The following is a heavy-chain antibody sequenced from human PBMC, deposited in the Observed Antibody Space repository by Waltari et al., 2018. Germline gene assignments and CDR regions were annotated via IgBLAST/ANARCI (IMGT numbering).Heavy chain of an antibody. CDR2: IYYSGST. CDR1: GGSISSHY. CDR3: ARDAMVQGASDY. Sequence: QVQLQESGPGLVKPSETLSLTCTVSGGSISSHYWSWIRQPPGKGLEWIWYIYYSGSTNYNPSLKSRVTISVDTSKNQFSLKLSSVTAADTAVYYCARDAMVQGASDYWGQGTLVTVSS. D-gene: IGHD3-10*01. J-gene: IGHJ4*02. V-gene: IGHV4-59*11.